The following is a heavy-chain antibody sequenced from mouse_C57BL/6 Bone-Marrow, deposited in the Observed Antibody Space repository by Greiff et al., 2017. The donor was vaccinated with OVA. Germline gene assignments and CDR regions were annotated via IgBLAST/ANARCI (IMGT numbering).Heavy chain of an antibody. CDR2: IRNKANGYTT. CDR3: ARYEALRSYWYFDV. Sequence: EVKLMESGGGLVQPGGSLSLSCAASGFTFTDYYMSWVRQPPGKALEWLGFIRNKANGYTTEYSASVKGRFTISRDNSQSILYLQMNALRAEDSATYYCARYEALRSYWYFDVWGTGTTVTVSS. V-gene: IGHV7-3*01. D-gene: IGHD1-1*01. CDR1: GFTFTDYY. J-gene: IGHJ1*03.